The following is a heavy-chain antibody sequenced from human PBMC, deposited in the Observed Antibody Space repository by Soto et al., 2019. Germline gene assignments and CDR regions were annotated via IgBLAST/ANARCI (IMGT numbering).Heavy chain of an antibody. CDR2: ISSSSSYI. J-gene: IGHJ6*02. V-gene: IGHV3-21*01. CDR1: GFTFSSYS. CDR3: ARDDKVWGGGSSNPSPSGMDV. D-gene: IGHD2-15*01. Sequence: GGSLRLSSAASGFTFSSYSMNWVRQAPGKGLEWVSSISSSSSYIYYADSVKGRFTISRDNAKNSLYLQMNSLRAEDTAVYYCARDDKVWGGGSSNPSPSGMDVWGQGTTVTVSS.